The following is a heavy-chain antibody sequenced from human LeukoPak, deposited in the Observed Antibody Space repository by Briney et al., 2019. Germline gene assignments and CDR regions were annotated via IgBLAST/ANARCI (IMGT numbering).Heavy chain of an antibody. Sequence: GGSLRLSCAASGFTFSSYSMNWVRQAPGKGLEWVSSISSSSSYIYYADSVKGRFTISRDNAKNSLYLQMNSLRAEDTAVYYCARGGIAAAGIIDYWGQGTLVTVSS. CDR1: GFTFSSYS. V-gene: IGHV3-21*01. CDR3: ARGGIAAAGIIDY. D-gene: IGHD6-13*01. CDR2: ISSSSSYI. J-gene: IGHJ4*02.